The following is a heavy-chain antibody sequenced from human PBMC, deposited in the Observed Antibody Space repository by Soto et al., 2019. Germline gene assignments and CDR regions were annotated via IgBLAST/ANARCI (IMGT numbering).Heavy chain of an antibody. J-gene: IGHJ4*02. D-gene: IGHD5-18*01. CDR3: ASQVVDTAMGPDY. CDR2: IYYSGST. Sequence: PSETLSLTCTVSGGSISSGGYYWSWIRQHPGKGLEWIGYIYYSGSTYYNPSLKSRVTISVDTSKNQFSLKLSSVTAADTAVYSCASQVVDTAMGPDYWGQGTLVTVSS. V-gene: IGHV4-30-4*08. CDR1: GGSISSGGYY.